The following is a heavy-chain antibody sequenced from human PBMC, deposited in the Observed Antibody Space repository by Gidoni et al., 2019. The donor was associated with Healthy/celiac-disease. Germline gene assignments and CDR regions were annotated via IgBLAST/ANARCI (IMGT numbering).Heavy chain of an antibody. CDR3: AKGDSSTADAFDI. CDR2: LSYDGSNK. V-gene: IGHV3-30*18. D-gene: IGHD6-13*01. CDR1: GFTFSSYG. J-gene: IGHJ3*02. Sequence: QVQLVESGGGVVQPGRSLRLSCAASGFTFSSYGMHWVRQAPGKGLEWVAVLSYDGSNKYYADSVKGRFTISRDNSKNTLYLQMNSLRAEDTAVYYCAKGDSSTADAFDIWGQGTMVTVSS.